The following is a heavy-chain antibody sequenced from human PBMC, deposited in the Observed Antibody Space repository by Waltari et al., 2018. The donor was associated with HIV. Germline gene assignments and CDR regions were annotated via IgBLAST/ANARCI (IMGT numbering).Heavy chain of an antibody. CDR2: ISYSGSS. CDR3: ARGRRWLQFHGHYYFDY. V-gene: IGHV4-59*01. D-gene: IGHD3-10*01. J-gene: IGHJ4*02. Sequence: QVQLQESGPGLVKPSETLSLTCNVSRDAIKNEYWNWIRQPPGKELEWIGYISYSGSSKYGPSLKSRVTMSLVSSKNQFSLKLRSVTAADTAVYFCARGRRWLQFHGHYYFDYWGQGTLVTVSS. CDR1: RDAIKNEY.